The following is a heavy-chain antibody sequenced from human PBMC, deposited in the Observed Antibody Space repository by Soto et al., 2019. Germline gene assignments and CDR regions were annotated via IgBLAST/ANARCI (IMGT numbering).Heavy chain of an antibody. CDR3: ATGTFNFDS. CDR1: GFTFSSYA. V-gene: IGHV3-23*01. J-gene: IGHJ4*02. CDR2: ISGSGGST. Sequence: SGGSLRLSCAASGFTFSSYAMSWVRQAPGKGLEWVSSISGSGGSTHYADSVKGRFIISRDNSKSTLYLQMNSLRAEDTAVYYCATGTFNFDSWGQGTLVTVSS.